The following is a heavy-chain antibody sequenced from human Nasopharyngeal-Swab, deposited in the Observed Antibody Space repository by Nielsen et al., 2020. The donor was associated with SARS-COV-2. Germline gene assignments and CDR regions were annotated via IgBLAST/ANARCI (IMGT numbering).Heavy chain of an antibody. J-gene: IGHJ4*02. CDR2: ISDYNGVT. Sequence: WARQAPGQGLEWMGWISDYNGVTSYAQQFRYRVTMTTDTSTSTAYLEMLSLRSDDTAVYYWARWARGTGDAFDYWGQGTLVTVSS. V-gene: IGHV1-18*01. D-gene: IGHD7-27*01. CDR3: ARWARGTGDAFDY.